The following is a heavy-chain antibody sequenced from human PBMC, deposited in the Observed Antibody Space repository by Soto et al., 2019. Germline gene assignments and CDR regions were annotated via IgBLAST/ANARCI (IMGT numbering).Heavy chain of an antibody. Sequence: SETXSLTCTVSGGSISTSSYYWGWIRQPPGKGLEWIGSIYYSGSTYYNPSLKSRVTISVDTSKNQFSLKLSSVAAADTAVYYCARHTPAISISDHWGQGTLVTVSS. D-gene: IGHD2-15*01. CDR2: IYYSGST. V-gene: IGHV4-39*01. CDR1: GGSISTSSYY. J-gene: IGHJ4*02. CDR3: ARHTPAISISDH.